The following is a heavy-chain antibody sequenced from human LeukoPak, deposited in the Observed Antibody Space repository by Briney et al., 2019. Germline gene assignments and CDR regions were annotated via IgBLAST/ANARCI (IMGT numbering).Heavy chain of an antibody. CDR2: IYYSGTT. CDR3: ARVEGVYSSSWYVDY. V-gene: IGHV4-39*01. J-gene: IGHJ4*02. Sequence: SETLSLTCTVSGGSISSDNYYWGWIRHPPGKGLEWIGSIYYSGTTYYNASLKSRVTMSVDTSENQFSLRLSSVTAADTAVYYCARVEGVYSSSWYVDYWGQGTLVTVSS. D-gene: IGHD6-13*01. CDR1: GGSISSDNYY.